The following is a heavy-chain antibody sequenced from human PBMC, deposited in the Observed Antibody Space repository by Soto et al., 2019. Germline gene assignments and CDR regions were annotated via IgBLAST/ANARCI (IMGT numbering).Heavy chain of an antibody. CDR2: INHSGST. CDR1: GGSFSGYY. CDR3: AGGLVTLHDY. V-gene: IGHV4-34*01. Sequence: SETLSLTCAVYGGSFSGYYWSWIRQPPGKGLEWIGEINHSGSTNYNPSLKSRVTISVDTSKNQFSLKLSSVTAADTAVYYCAGGLVTLHDYWSQGTLVTVSS. D-gene: IGHD4-4*01. J-gene: IGHJ4*02.